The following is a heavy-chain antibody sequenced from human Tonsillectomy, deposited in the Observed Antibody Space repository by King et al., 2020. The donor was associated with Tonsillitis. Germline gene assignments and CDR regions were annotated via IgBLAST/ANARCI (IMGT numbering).Heavy chain of an antibody. V-gene: IGHV3-9*01. CDR1: GFTFDDYA. CDR3: VKDITATVTSQDY. D-gene: IGHD4-11*01. Sequence: VQLVESGGGLVQPGRSLRLSCAASGFTFDDYAMHWVRQAPGKGLEWVSGISWNSGSIGYADSVKGRFTISRDNAKNSLYLQMNSLRAEDTALYYCVKDITATVTSQDYWGQGTLVTVSS. CDR2: ISWNSGSI. J-gene: IGHJ4*02.